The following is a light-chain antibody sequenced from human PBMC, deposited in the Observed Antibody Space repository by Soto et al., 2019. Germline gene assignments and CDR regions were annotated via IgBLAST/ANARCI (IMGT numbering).Light chain of an antibody. CDR1: SSNIGAGYD. CDR3: QYYDSSLSGFAV. CDR2: ANN. Sequence: QSVLTQPPSVSGAPGQRVTISCTGSSSNIGAGYDVHWYQQLPGSAPKLLIYANNNRPSGVPDRFSGSKSGTSASLAITGLQAEDEADYYCQYYDSSLSGFAVFGGGTQLTVL. J-gene: IGLJ7*01. V-gene: IGLV1-40*01.